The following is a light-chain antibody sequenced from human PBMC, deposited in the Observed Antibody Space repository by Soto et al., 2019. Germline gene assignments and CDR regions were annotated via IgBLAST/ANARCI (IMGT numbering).Light chain of an antibody. CDR2: AAS. J-gene: IGKJ1*01. CDR3: QPYSESPRT. CDR1: QTVTSAY. Sequence: EIVLTQSPGTLSLSPGERATLSCRASQTVTSAYMAWYQQKPGQAPNLLIYAASTRAVGIPDRFSASGSGTDFTLTISRLEPEDFAVYYCQPYSESPRTFGQGTKVDIK. V-gene: IGKV3-20*01.